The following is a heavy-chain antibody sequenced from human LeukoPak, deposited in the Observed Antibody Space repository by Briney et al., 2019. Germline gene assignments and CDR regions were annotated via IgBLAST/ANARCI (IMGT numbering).Heavy chain of an antibody. CDR2: IHHSGST. D-gene: IGHD5-24*01. CDR3: AAGMATTSRAFDI. J-gene: IGHJ3*02. V-gene: IGHV4-4*02. CDR1: GGSISSSNW. Sequence: PSGTLSLTCAVSGGSISSSNWWSWVRPPPGKGLEWIGEIHHSGSTNYNPSLKSRVTISVDKSKNQFSLKLSSVTAADTAVYYCAAGMATTSRAFDIWGQGTMVTVSS.